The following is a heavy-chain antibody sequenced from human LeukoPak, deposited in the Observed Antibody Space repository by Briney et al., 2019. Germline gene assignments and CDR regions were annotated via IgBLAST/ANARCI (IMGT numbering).Heavy chain of an antibody. D-gene: IGHD3-22*01. CDR3: AKSTSITMIVVVITTKNYFDY. V-gene: IGHV3-23*01. J-gene: IGHJ4*02. CDR1: RFTFSNYA. CDR2: LSGSGDST. Sequence: PGGSLRLSCAASRFTFSNYAMSWVRQAPGKGLEWVSGLSGSGDSTYYADSVKGRFTISRDNSKNTLYLQMNSLRAEDKAVYYCAKSTSITMIVVVITTKNYFDYWGQGTLVTVSS.